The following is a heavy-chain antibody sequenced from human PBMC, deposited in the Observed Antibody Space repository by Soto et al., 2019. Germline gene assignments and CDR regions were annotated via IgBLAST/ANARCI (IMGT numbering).Heavy chain of an antibody. Sequence: GGSLRLSCAASGFTFSSYGMHWVRQAPGKGLEWVAVIWYDGSNKYYADSVKGRFTISRDNSKNTLYLQMNSLRAEDTAVHYCARDNPLRYFDWLFETPYCYYGMDVWGQGTTVTVSS. J-gene: IGHJ6*02. V-gene: IGHV3-33*01. D-gene: IGHD3-9*01. CDR1: GFTFSSYG. CDR2: IWYDGSNK. CDR3: ARDNPLRYFDWLFETPYCYYGMDV.